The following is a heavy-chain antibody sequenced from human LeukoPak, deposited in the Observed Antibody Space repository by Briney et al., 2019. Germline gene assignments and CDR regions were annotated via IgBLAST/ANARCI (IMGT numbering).Heavy chain of an antibody. CDR2: IHQDGSEK. J-gene: IGHJ4*02. Sequence: GGSLRLSCAASGFTFSTYWMSWVRQAPGKGLEWVANIHQDGSEKYYVDSVKGRFTISRDNAKNSLYLQMNSLRAEDTAVYYCARLYDFWSGYYGHYFDYWGQGTLVTVSS. CDR3: ARLYDFWSGYYGHYFDY. V-gene: IGHV3-7*01. CDR1: GFTFSTYW. D-gene: IGHD3-3*01.